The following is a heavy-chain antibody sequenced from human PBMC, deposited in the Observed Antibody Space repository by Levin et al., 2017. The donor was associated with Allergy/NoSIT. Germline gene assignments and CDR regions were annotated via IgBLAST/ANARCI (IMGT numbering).Heavy chain of an antibody. CDR2: INPNSGGT. V-gene: IGHV1-2*02. J-gene: IGHJ4*02. D-gene: IGHD3-22*01. CDR1: GYTFTGYY. CDR3: ARTCFDRSGFFRPLDY. Sequence: GESLKISCKASGYTFTGYYMHWVRQAPGQGLEWMGWINPNSGGTNYAQKFQGRVTMTRDTSISTAHMELSRLTSDDTAVYYCARTCFDRSGFFRPLDYWGQGVLVTVSS.